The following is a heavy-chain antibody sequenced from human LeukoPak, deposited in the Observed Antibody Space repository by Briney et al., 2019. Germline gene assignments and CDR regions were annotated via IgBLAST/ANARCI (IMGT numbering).Heavy chain of an antibody. V-gene: IGHV3-21*01. Sequence: GGSLTLSCAASGFTFRDYSMTWVRQAPGKGLEWVSSIRGGSDFIYHADSVKGRFTVSRDNAKNSLYLQMNSLRAEDTAVYYCARDHAGIVLPAAVGAHWGQGTLVTVSS. D-gene: IGHD2-2*01. CDR1: GFTFRDYS. J-gene: IGHJ4*02. CDR3: ARDHAGIVLPAAVGAH. CDR2: IRGGSDFI.